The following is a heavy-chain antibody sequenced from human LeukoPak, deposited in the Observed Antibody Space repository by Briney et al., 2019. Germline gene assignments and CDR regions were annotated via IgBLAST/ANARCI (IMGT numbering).Heavy chain of an antibody. V-gene: IGHV3-23*01. CDR3: AKNLGYYYYYMDV. J-gene: IGHJ6*03. D-gene: IGHD7-27*01. CDR1: GFTFSSHA. CDR2: ISASGDNT. Sequence: GGSLRLSCAASGFTFSSHAMSWVRQAPGKGLEWVSGISASGDNTYYADSVKGRFTISRDNSKNTLYLQMNNLRAKDTAVYYCAKNLGYYYYYMDVWGKGTTVTVS.